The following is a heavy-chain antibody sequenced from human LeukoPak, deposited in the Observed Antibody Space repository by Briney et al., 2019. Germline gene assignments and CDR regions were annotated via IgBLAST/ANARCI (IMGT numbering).Heavy chain of an antibody. CDR1: GFTFSSYS. D-gene: IGHD2-2*01. J-gene: IGHJ6*03. CDR2: ISSSSSYI. V-gene: IGHV3-21*01. CDR3: ARSRCSSTSCYVFEVPDMDV. Sequence: GGSLRLSCAASGFTFSSYSMNWVRQAPGKGLEWVSSISSSSSYIYYADSVKGRFTISRDNAKNSLYLQMNSLRAEDTAVYYCARSRCSSTSCYVFEVPDMDVWGKGTTVTVSS.